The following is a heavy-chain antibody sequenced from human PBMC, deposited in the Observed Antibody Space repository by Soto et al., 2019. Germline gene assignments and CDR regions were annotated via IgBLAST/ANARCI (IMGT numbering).Heavy chain of an antibody. V-gene: IGHV3-74*03. CDR1: GFTFSGHW. Sequence: PGGSLRLSCAASGFTFSGHWMHWVRQVPGKGLEWVSRINTDGGSSAYADSVKGRFTISRDNVENTVYLQMGSLRADDTAVYYCARGLKNYYGVDVWGQGTTVTSP. J-gene: IGHJ6*02. CDR3: ARGLKNYYGVDV. CDR2: INTDGGSS.